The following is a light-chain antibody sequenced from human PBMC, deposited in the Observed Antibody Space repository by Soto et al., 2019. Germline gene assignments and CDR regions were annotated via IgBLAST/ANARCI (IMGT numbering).Light chain of an antibody. V-gene: IGKV1-9*01. Sequence: ILLTQSPSSLFASVGDRVTITCRASQGIDTSLAWYQQKPGKAPKLLIYAASNFQSGVPSRFSGSGSGTHFTLTISSLQPEDFATYYCQQLHGYPITFGQGTRLEI. J-gene: IGKJ5*01. CDR3: QQLHGYPIT. CDR1: QGIDTS. CDR2: AAS.